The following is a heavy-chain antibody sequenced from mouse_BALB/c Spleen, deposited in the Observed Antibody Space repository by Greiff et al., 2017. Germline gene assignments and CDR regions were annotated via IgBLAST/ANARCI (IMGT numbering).Heavy chain of an antibody. J-gene: IGHJ3*01. V-gene: IGHV5-4*02. Sequence: EVKLVESGGGLVKPGGSLKLSCAASGFTFSDYYMYWVRQTPEKRLEWVATISDGGSYTYYPDSVKGRFTISRDNAKNNLYLQMSSLKSEDTAMYYCASLRFAYWGQGTLVTVSA. CDR2: ISDGGSYT. CDR1: GFTFSDYY. CDR3: ASLRFAY.